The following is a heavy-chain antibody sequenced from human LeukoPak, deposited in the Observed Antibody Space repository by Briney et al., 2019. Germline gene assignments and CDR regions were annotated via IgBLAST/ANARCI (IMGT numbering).Heavy chain of an antibody. D-gene: IGHD3-22*01. CDR2: ISSPDTTT. CDR3: ARERRNYYDSSGYYFDY. J-gene: IGHJ4*02. V-gene: IGHV3-48*04. Sequence: GGSLRLSCAASGFTFSSYSMNWVRQAPGKGLEWVSYISSPDTTTYYADSVKGRFTISRDNAKNSLYLQMNSLRAEDTAVYYCARERRNYYDSSGYYFDYWGQGTLVTVSS. CDR1: GFTFSSYS.